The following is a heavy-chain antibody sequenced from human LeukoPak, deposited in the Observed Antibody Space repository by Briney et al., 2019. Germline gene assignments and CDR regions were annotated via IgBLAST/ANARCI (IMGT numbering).Heavy chain of an antibody. CDR2: MNPNSGNT. V-gene: IGHV1-8*01. J-gene: IGHJ4*02. CDR1: GYTFTSYD. D-gene: IGHD1-1*01. CDR3: ARGPPIELSGPYYFDY. Sequence: ASVKVSCKASGYTFTSYDINWVRQATGQGLEWMGWMNPNSGNTGYAQKFQGRVTMTRNTSISTAYMELSSLRSEDTAVCYCARGPPIELSGPYYFDYWGQGTLVTVSS.